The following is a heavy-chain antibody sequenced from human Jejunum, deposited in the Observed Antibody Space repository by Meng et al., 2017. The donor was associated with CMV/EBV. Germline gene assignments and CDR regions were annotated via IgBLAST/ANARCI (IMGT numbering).Heavy chain of an antibody. CDR2: ISYDGRNK. J-gene: IGHJ5*02. Sequence: GFTFRGSAMDWVRQAPVKGLEWVAGISYDGRNKFYVDSVKGRFIISRDNSKNTTDLQMNSLGTEDSAVYYCVRDRYLMTQYHFTSWGQGTRVTVSS. D-gene: IGHD2/OR15-2a*01. V-gene: IGHV3-30*03. CDR1: GFTFRGSA. CDR3: VRDRYLMTQYHFTS.